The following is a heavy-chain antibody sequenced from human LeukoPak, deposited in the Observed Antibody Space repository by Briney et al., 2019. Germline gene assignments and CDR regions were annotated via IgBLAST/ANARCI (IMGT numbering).Heavy chain of an antibody. CDR3: ARKGSSTSQSILPRSSWFDP. D-gene: IGHD2-2*01. J-gene: IGHJ5*02. V-gene: IGHV1-8*03. CDR1: GYTFTSYD. Sequence: GASVKVSCKASGYTFTSYDINWVRQATGQGLEWMGWMNPNSGNTGYAQKFQGRVTITRNTSISTAYIELSSLRSEDTAVYYCARKGSSTSQSILPRSSWFDPWGQGTLVTVSS. CDR2: MNPNSGNT.